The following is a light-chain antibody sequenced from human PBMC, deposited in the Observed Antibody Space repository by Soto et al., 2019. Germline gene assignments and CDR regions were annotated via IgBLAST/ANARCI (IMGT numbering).Light chain of an antibody. J-gene: IGLJ1*01. CDR2: NSD. V-gene: IGLV1-44*01. CDR3: AAWDDSLIGFYV. CDR1: SSSLGAGHA. Sequence: QAVLTQPPSVSGAPGQRVTISCTGSSSSLGAGHAVHWYQQLPGKAPKLLIYNSDQRPSGVPDRFSGSKSGSSASLAISGLQSEDEADYYCAAWDDSLIGFYVFGTGTKVTVL.